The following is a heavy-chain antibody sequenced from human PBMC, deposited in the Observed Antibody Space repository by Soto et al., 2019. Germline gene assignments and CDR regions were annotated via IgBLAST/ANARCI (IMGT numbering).Heavy chain of an antibody. CDR1: GDSFTSYW. Sequence: GESLKISCKCSGDSFTSYWISWVLQMPVKGLEWMGRIDPSDSYTNYSPSFQGHVTISADKSISTAYLQWSSLKASDTAMYYCARRAKFRDVPADTYYYYGMDVWGQGTTVTVSS. CDR3: ARRAKFRDVPADTYYYYGMDV. CDR2: IDPSDSYT. J-gene: IGHJ6*02. D-gene: IGHD2-2*01. V-gene: IGHV5-10-1*01.